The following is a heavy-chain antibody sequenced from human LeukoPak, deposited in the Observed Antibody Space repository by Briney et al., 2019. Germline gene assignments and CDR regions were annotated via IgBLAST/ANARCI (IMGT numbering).Heavy chain of an antibody. Sequence: PSQTLSLTCTVSGGSISSGSYYWSWIRQPAGKGREWIGRIYTSGSTNYNPSLKSRVTISVDTSKNQFSLKLSSVTAADTAVYYCAISSIAAAGFFDYWGQGTLVTVSS. CDR1: GGSISSGSYY. J-gene: IGHJ4*02. CDR3: AISSIAAAGFFDY. CDR2: IYTSGST. V-gene: IGHV4-61*02. D-gene: IGHD6-13*01.